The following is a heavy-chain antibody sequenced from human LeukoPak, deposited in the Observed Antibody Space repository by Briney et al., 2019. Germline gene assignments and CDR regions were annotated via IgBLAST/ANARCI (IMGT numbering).Heavy chain of an antibody. V-gene: IGHV4-38-2*02. CDR3: AREVEATPYYFDY. J-gene: IGHJ4*02. CDR1: GYSISSGYY. D-gene: IGHD1-26*01. Sequence: PSETLSLTCTVSGYSISSGYYWGWIRQPPGKGLEWIGSIYHSGSTYYNPSLKSRVTISVDTSKNQSSLKLSSVTAADTAVYYCAREVEATPYYFDYWGQGTLVTVSS. CDR2: IYHSGST.